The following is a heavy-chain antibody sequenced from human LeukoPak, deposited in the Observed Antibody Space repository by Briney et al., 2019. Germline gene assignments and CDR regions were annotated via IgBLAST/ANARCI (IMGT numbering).Heavy chain of an antibody. D-gene: IGHD3-16*01. J-gene: IGHJ4*02. V-gene: IGHV4-59*02. CDR3: ARGGAGPLRD. CDR1: SASVSSYY. CDR2: ISNSGSP. Sequence: SETLSLTCTVSSASVSSYYWSWVRQPPGGGLEWIGYISNSGSPSYNPSFKSRVTFSADTSKNHLSLKLNSVTPADTAVYFCARGGAGPLRDWGQGTLVSVSS.